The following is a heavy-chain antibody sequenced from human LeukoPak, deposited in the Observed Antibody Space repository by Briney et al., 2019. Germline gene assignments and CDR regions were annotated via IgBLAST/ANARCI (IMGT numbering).Heavy chain of an antibody. CDR3: AKANPDYGSRTFDY. V-gene: IGHV4-59*01. Sequence: SETLSLTCTVSGGSISSYYWSWIRQPPGKGLEWIGYIYYSGSTNYNPSLKSRVTISVDTSKNQFSLKLSSVTAADTAVYYCAKANPDYGSRTFDYWGQGILVTVSS. CDR1: GGSISSYY. J-gene: IGHJ4*02. D-gene: IGHD6-13*01. CDR2: IYYSGST.